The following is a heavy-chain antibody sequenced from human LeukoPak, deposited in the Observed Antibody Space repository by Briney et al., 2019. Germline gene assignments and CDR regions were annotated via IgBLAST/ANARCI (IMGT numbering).Heavy chain of an antibody. CDR1: GYTFTDYH. CDR3: ATLMAHLDY. V-gene: IGHV1-2*02. J-gene: IGHJ4*02. CDR2: INPNSGDT. D-gene: IGHD2-8*01. Sequence: ASVRVSCKAFGYTFTDYHMHWVRQAPGEGLEWMGWINPNSGDTNYAQKFQGRVTMTRDTTISTAYMELSRLRSDDTAVFYCATLMAHLDYWGQGTLVTVSS.